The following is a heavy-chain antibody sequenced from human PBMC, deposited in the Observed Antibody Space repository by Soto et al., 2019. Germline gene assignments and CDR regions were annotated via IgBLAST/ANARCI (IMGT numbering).Heavy chain of an antibody. J-gene: IGHJ4*02. D-gene: IGHD3-16*02. Sequence: SETLSLTCTVSGGSISSSSYYWGWIRQPPGRGLEWIGSIYYSGSTYYNPSLKSRVTISVDTSKNQFSLKLSSVTAVDSAVYYCASSQYVQMNKFGGVIVKVPRSFDYWGQGTLVTV. V-gene: IGHV4-39*01. CDR1: GGSISSSSYY. CDR2: IYYSGST. CDR3: ASSQYVQMNKFGGVIVKVPRSFDY.